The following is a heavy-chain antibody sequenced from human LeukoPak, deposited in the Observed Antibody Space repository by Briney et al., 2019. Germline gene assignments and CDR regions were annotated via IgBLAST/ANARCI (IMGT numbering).Heavy chain of an antibody. J-gene: IGHJ6*02. CDR1: GGSISSYY. Sequence: SETLSLTCTVSGGSISSYYWSWIRQPPGKGLEWIGYIYYSGSTNYNPSLKSRVTVSVDTSKNQFSLKLSSVTAADTAVYYCARENDVTGNALDVWGQGTTVTVSS. CDR3: ARENDVTGNALDV. V-gene: IGHV4-59*01. D-gene: IGHD2-2*01. CDR2: IYYSGST.